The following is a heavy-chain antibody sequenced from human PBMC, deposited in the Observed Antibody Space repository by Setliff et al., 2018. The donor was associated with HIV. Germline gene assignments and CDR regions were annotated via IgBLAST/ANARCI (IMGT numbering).Heavy chain of an antibody. Sequence: SVTVSCKASGGTFSTCAISWGRQAPGQGLEWMGGIIPIFGTANYAQNFEGRVTITADESTSTAYMELTSLRSDDTAVYYCASAYDSSGYYYVFDYWGQGTLVTVSS. CDR2: IIPIFGTA. D-gene: IGHD3-22*01. CDR1: GGTFSTCA. J-gene: IGHJ4*02. CDR3: ASAYDSSGYYYVFDY. V-gene: IGHV1-69*13.